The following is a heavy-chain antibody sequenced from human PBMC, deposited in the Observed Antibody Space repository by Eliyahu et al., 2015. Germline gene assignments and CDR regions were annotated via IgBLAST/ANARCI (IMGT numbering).Heavy chain of an antibody. Sequence: QVQLVQSGAEVKKPGSSVKVSCXASGGTFSXXAXSWVRQAPGQGLEWMGGIIPIFGTANYAQKFQGRVTITADKSTSTAYMELSSLRSEDTAVYYCARDPQWIFGVVARDLDDYWGQGTLVTVSS. CDR2: IIPIFGTA. V-gene: IGHV1-69*06. J-gene: IGHJ4*02. CDR1: GGTFSXXA. D-gene: IGHD3-3*01. CDR3: ARDPQWIFGVVARDLDDY.